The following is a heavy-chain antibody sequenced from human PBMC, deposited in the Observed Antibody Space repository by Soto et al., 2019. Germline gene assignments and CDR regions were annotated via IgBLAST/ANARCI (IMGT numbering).Heavy chain of an antibody. D-gene: IGHD6-13*01. J-gene: IGHJ1*01. CDR3: ARGSSSWYFYFQH. CDR1: DDSINSDKYY. CDR2: IYYSGST. V-gene: IGHV4-31*03. Sequence: PSETLSLTCSVSDDSINSDKYYWGWIRQHPGKGLEWIGYIYYSGSTYYNPSLKSRVTISVDTSKNQFSLKLSSVTAADTAVYYCARGSSSWYFYFQHWGQGTLVTVSS.